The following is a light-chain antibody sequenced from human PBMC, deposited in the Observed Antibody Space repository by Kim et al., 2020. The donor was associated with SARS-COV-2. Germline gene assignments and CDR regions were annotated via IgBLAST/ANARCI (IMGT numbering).Light chain of an antibody. J-gene: IGKJ4*01. CDR3: QDTSKWPLT. CDR1: QSISSY. Sequence: LSPGERATLSCRASQSISSYLAWYQQKPGQAPRLLIYDASNRATGIPARFSGSGSGTDFTLTISSLEPEDFAVYYCQDTSKWPLTFGGGTKVDIK. V-gene: IGKV3-11*01. CDR2: DAS.